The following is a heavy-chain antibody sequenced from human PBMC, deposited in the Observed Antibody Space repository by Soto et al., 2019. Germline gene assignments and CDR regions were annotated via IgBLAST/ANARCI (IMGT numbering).Heavy chain of an antibody. J-gene: IGHJ4*02. CDR2: IYHSGST. Sequence: SETLSLTCAVSGGSISSGGYSWSWIRQPPGKGLEWIGYIYHSGSTYYNPSLKSRVTISVDRSKNQFSLKLSSVTAADTAVYYCARGMTTVTPLDYWGQGTLVPVSS. V-gene: IGHV4-30-2*01. D-gene: IGHD4-4*01. CDR3: ARGMTTVTPLDY. CDR1: GGSISSGGYS.